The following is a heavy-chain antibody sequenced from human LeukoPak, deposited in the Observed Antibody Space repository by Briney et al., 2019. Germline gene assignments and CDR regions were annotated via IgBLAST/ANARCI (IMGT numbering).Heavy chain of an antibody. CDR2: IIPILGIA. CDR1: GGTFSSYA. J-gene: IGHJ4*02. CDR3: ARDQAVVTAPPDY. Sequence: SVKVSCKASGGTFSSYAISWVRQAPGQGLKWMGRIIPILGIANYAQKFQGRVTITADKSTSTAYMELSSLRSEDTAVYYCARDQAVVTAPPDYWGQGTLVTVSS. D-gene: IGHD2-21*02. V-gene: IGHV1-69*04.